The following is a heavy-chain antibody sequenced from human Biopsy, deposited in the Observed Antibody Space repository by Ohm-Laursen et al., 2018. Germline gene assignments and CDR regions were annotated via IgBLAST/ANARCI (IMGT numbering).Heavy chain of an antibody. Sequence: SETLSLTCTVSGGSVSDSFHFWSWIRQPAGKGLEWIGRIYSSGSTNYNPSLKSRVTLSMDTSKRQFSLKLSFVTAADTAVYYCARWTPEYDSSRYYLDAFDTWGQGTKVTVSS. CDR1: GGSVSDSFHF. CDR3: ARWTPEYDSSRYYLDAFDT. CDR2: IYSSGST. D-gene: IGHD3-22*01. V-gene: IGHV4-61*10. J-gene: IGHJ3*02.